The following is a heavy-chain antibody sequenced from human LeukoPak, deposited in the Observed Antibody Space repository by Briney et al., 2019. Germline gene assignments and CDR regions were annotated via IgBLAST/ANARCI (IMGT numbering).Heavy chain of an antibody. CDR1: GGTFRSYA. D-gene: IGHD2-21*01. V-gene: IGHV1-69*05. J-gene: IGHJ4*02. CDR2: IIPIFGTA. CDR3: ARAPRKLGGGDLDY. Sequence: ASVKVSCKASGGTFRSYAISWVRQAPGQGLAWMGRIIPIFGTANYAQKFHGRVTITTDESTSTAYMELSSLRSEDTAVYYCARAPRKLGGGDLDYWGQGTLVTVSS.